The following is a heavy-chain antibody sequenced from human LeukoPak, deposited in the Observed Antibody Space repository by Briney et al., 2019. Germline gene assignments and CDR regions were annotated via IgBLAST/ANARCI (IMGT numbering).Heavy chain of an antibody. J-gene: IGHJ4*02. CDR3: ARANIVVTILDDY. D-gene: IGHD5-12*01. CDR2: IKQDGSEK. CDR1: GFTFSSYW. Sequence: GGSLRLSCAASGFTFSSYWMSWVRQAPGKGLEWVANIKQDGSEKYYVDSMKGRFTISRDNAKNSLYLQMNSLRAEDTAVYYCARANIVVTILDDYWGQGTLVTVSS. V-gene: IGHV3-7*01.